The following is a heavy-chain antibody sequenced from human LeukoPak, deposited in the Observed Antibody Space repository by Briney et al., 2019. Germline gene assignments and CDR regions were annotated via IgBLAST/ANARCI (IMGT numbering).Heavy chain of an antibody. D-gene: IGHD6-13*01. CDR3: ARIGYSSSSFDY. J-gene: IGHJ4*02. V-gene: IGHV3-30*02. CDR1: GFTFKSYD. Sequence: GGSLRLSCAASGFTFKSYDMHWVRQAPGKGLEWVAFIRTDETSKSSKSDKSKTYYADSVKGRFTVPRDNSKNSVYLQMNSLRADDTAVYYCARIGYSSSSFDYWGQGTLVIVSS. CDR2: IRTDETSKSSKSDKSKT.